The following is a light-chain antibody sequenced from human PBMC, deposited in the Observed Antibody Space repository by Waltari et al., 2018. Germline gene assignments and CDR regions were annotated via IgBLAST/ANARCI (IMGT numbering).Light chain of an antibody. CDR3: QVWDGNNDVGV. Sequence: SYVLTQPPSVSVAPGETASVTCGGDSIGSKSVHWYQQKPGQAPVLVIYYDSDRPSGIPERFSGSNSGDTATLTLSRVEVGDEADYYCQVWDGNNDVGVFGGGTKLTVI. J-gene: IGLJ3*02. CDR2: YDS. V-gene: IGLV3-21*04. CDR1: SIGSKS.